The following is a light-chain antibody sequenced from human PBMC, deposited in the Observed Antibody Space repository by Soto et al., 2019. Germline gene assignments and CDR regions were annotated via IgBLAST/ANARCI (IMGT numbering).Light chain of an antibody. J-gene: IGKJ1*01. CDR3: QHSNSYSEA. CDR2: KAS. V-gene: IGKV1-5*03. Sequence: DIQMTQSPSTLSGSVGDRVTITCRASQTLSSWFAWYQQKPGKAPKLLIYKASTLKSGVPYRFSGSGSGTEFTLTISRLQPDDFATYYCQHSNSYSEAFGQGTKVELK. CDR1: QTLSSW.